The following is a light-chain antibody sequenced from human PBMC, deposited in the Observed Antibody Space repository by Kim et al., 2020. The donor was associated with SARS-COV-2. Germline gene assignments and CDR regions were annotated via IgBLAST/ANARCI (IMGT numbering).Light chain of an antibody. J-gene: IGKJ1*01. CDR3: QQSYRDWS. V-gene: IGKV1-39*01. Sequence: GDRVTITCRASQSIDSYLNWYQPRPGKSPKLLIYAASNLQSGVPSWFSGSGSWTDFTLTICSLQPDDFATYYCQQSYRDWSFGQRPQV. CDR1: QSIDSY. CDR2: AAS.